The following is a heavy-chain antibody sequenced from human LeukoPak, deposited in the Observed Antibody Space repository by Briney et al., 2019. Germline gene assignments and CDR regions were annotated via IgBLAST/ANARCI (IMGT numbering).Heavy chain of an antibody. CDR1: GGSISSYY. CDR2: IYYSGST. Sequence: PSETLSLTCTVSGGSISSYYWSWIRQPPGKGLEWIGYIYYSGSTNHNPSLKSRVTISVDTSKNQFSLKLSSVTAADTAVYYCAREVSGDFWSGYYGFWFDPWGQGTLVTVSS. J-gene: IGHJ5*02. CDR3: AREVSGDFWSGYYGFWFDP. D-gene: IGHD3-3*01. V-gene: IGHV4-59*12.